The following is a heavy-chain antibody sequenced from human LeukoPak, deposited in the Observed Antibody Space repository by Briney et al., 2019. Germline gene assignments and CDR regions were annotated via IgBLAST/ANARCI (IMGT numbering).Heavy chain of an antibody. CDR2: INHSGST. V-gene: IGHV4-34*01. D-gene: IGHD1-26*01. CDR1: GGSFSGYY. CDR3: ARVGDWELLFWVG. Sequence: PSETLSLTCAVYGGSFSGYYWSWIRQPPGKGLEWIGEINHSGSTNYNPSLKSRVTISVDTSKNQFSLKLSSVTAADTAVYYCARVGDWELLFWVGWGQGTLVTVSS. J-gene: IGHJ4*02.